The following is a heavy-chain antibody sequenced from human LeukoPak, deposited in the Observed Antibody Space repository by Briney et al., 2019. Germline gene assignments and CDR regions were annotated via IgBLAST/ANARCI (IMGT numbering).Heavy chain of an antibody. CDR2: IYPGDSDT. Sequence: GESLKISFKGSGYSFTSYWIGWVRQMPGKGVEGMGIIYPGDSDTRYSPSFQGQVTISADKSISTAYLQWSSLKASDTAMYYCARWGIQLWFFDAFDIWGQGTMVTGSS. J-gene: IGHJ3*02. D-gene: IGHD5-18*01. CDR3: ARWGIQLWFFDAFDI. V-gene: IGHV5-51*01. CDR1: GYSFTSYW.